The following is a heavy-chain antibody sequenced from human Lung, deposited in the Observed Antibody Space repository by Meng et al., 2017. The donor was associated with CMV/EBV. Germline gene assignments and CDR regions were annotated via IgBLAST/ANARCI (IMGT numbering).Heavy chain of an antibody. J-gene: IGHJ4*02. D-gene: IGHD2-2*01. CDR1: GFPFSGHA. Sequence: SXKISXAASGFPFSGHAIHWVRQAPGKGLEWVVLMSYDGSKTFYADFVKGRFTISRDNSRNTLYLQMSGLRTDDTAVYYCAKPRSGFVVVPAAIDSWGQGALVTVSS. CDR2: MSYDGSKT. CDR3: AKPRSGFVVVPAAIDS. V-gene: IGHV3-30*04.